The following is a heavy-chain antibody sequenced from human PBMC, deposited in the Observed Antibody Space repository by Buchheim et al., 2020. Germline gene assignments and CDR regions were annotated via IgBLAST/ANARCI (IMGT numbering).Heavy chain of an antibody. Sequence: QVQLQESGPGLVKPSQTLSLTCTVSGGSISSGGYYWSWIRQHPGKGLEWIGNIYYSGRTYYNPSLKIRVLISVDTSKNQFSLKLSSVTAADTAVYYCARVVVNGSGSYYNYFDYWGQGTL. V-gene: IGHV4-31*03. CDR2: IYYSGRT. J-gene: IGHJ4*02. CDR1: GGSISSGGYY. CDR3: ARVVVNGSGSYYNYFDY. D-gene: IGHD3-10*01.